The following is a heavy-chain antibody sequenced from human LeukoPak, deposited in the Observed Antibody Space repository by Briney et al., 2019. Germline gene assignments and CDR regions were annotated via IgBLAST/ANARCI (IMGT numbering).Heavy chain of an antibody. CDR3: APSPYYYESSGYSA. J-gene: IGHJ5*02. CDR1: GFTFSSYA. D-gene: IGHD3-22*01. Sequence: GGSLRLSCSASGFTFSSYAMHWVRQAPGKGLEYVSAISSNGGSTYYADSVKGRFTISRDNSKNTLYLQMSSLRAEDTAVCYCAPSPYYYESSGYSAWGQGTLVTVSS. V-gene: IGHV3-64D*06. CDR2: ISSNGGST.